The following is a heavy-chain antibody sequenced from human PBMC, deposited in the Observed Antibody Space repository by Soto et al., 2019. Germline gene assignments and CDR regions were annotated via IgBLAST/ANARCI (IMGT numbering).Heavy chain of an antibody. J-gene: IGHJ4*02. CDR3: GRFGIVAAIDQ. CDR1: GFTFNTYW. V-gene: IGHV3-7*01. Sequence: EVQLVESGGGLVQPGGSLRLSCAASGFTFNTYWMTWVRQAPGQGLEWVANIKTDGSETYYLDSVKGRFTISRDSARDSVHLQMNVLRAEDTALYYCGRFGIVAAIDQWGRGTLVTVSS. D-gene: IGHD2-21*01. CDR2: IKTDGSET.